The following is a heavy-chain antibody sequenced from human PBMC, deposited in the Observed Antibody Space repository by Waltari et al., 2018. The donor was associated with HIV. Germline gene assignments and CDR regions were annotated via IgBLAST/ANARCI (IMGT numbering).Heavy chain of an antibody. CDR3: ARSDFIYTRHGMDV. Sequence: QVHLQQWGAGLLKPSETLSLTCVVYNGSFSGASWSWIRQSPGRGLEGIGEINHSENINYNPSPKGRATISVDMSKNQISRRVISMTAADTAMYYCARSDFIYTRHGMDVWGQGTTVTVSS. J-gene: IGHJ6*02. CDR2: INHSENI. V-gene: IGHV4-34*02. CDR1: NGSFSGAS. D-gene: IGHD2-2*01.